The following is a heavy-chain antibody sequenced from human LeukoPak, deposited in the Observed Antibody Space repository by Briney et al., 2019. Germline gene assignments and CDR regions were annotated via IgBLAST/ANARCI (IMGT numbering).Heavy chain of an antibody. CDR3: ARDSGDTAMGEFDY. D-gene: IGHD5-18*01. CDR2: IDWDGGST. J-gene: IGHJ4*02. CDR1: GFTFDDYT. Sequence: PGGSLRLSCAASGFTFDDYTMHWVRQAPVKGLEWVSLIDWDGGSTYYADSVKGRFTISRDNSKNSLYLQMNSLRTDDTALYYCARDSGDTAMGEFDYWGQGTLVTVSS. V-gene: IGHV3-43*01.